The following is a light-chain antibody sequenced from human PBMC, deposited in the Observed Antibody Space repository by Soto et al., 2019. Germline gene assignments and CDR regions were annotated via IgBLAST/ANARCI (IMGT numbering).Light chain of an antibody. J-gene: IGKJ1*01. CDR2: GAS. Sequence: EIVMTQSPATLSVSPGERATLSCRASQSVTSNLAWYQQKPGQAPRLVLYGASTRAPGIPARFSGSGSGTEFTLTISSLQSEDFAVYYCQQYYNWPPWTFGQGTRVDIK. CDR1: QSVTSN. CDR3: QQYYNWPPWT. V-gene: IGKV3-15*01.